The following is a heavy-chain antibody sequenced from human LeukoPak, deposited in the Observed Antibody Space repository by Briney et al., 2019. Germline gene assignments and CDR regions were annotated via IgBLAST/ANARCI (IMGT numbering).Heavy chain of an antibody. V-gene: IGHV3-48*02. Sequence: PGGSLRLSCAASGFTFSSYGMNWVRQTPGKGLEWVSYIGTSSSTIYYADSVKGRFTISRDSAKNSLYLQMNSLRDEDTAVYYCAKSSYYYDSSGYYNYWGQGTLVTVSS. CDR2: IGTSSSTI. CDR1: GFTFSSYG. D-gene: IGHD3-22*01. J-gene: IGHJ4*02. CDR3: AKSSYYYDSSGYYNY.